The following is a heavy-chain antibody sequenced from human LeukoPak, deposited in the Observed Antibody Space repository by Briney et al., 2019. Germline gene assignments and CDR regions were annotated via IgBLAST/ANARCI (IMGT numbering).Heavy chain of an antibody. CDR3: ARVHSSSWYY. V-gene: IGHV4-38-2*02. CDR1: GYSISSGYY. D-gene: IGHD6-13*01. J-gene: IGHJ4*02. Sequence: SETLSLTCTVSGYSISSGYYWGWIRQPPGKGLEWIGSIYHSGSTYYNPSLKSRVTISVDTSKNQFSLKLSSVTAADTAVYYCARVHSSSWYYWGQGTLVTVSS. CDR2: IYHSGST.